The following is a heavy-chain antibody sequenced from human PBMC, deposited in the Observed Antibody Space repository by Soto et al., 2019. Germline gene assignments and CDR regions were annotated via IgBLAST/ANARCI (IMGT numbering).Heavy chain of an antibody. CDR1: EGNINAFD. D-gene: IGHD5-12*01. J-gene: IGHJ4*02. CDR3: AREGSYSAYNFAHGIQLWSFDF. Sequence: ALEILSLTYSVSEGNINAFDWSWVRQPDGKGLEWIGRIFSSGSTSFNPSLESRVAMSVDTSKNHFSLNLSSVTAADMAVYYCAREGSYSAYNFAHGIQLWSFDFWGQGALVTVFS. CDR2: IFSSGST. V-gene: IGHV4-4*07.